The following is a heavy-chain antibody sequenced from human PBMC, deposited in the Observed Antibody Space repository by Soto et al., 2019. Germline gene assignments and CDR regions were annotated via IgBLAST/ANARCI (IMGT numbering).Heavy chain of an antibody. CDR3: ARDGGSGYYSY. V-gene: IGHV4-59*01. CDR1: GGSISSYY. J-gene: IGHJ4*02. CDR2: IYYSGST. D-gene: IGHD3-22*01. Sequence: QVQLQESGPGLVKPSETLSLTCTVSGGSISSYYCSWIRQPPGKGLEWIGYIYYSGSTNYNPSLKSRVTISVDTSKNQFSLKLSSVTAADTAVYYCARDGGSGYYSYWGQGTLVTVSS.